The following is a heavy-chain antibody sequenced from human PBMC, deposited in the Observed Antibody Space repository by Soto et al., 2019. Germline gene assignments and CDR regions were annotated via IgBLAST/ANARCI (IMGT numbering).Heavy chain of an antibody. D-gene: IGHD3-9*01. Sequence: SETLSLTCAVYGGSFSGYYWSWIRQPPGKGLEWIGEINHSGSTNYNPSLKSRVTISVDTSKNQFSLKLSSVSAADTGVYYCARGLLYYDILTGYYRYNCFDRWGQGTLVTVSS. CDR2: INHSGST. CDR1: GGSFSGYY. CDR3: ARGLLYYDILTGYYRYNCFDR. V-gene: IGHV4-34*01. J-gene: IGHJ5*02.